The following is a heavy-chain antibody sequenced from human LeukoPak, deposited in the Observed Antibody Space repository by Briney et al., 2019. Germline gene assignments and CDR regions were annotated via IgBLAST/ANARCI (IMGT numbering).Heavy chain of an antibody. Sequence: MHWVRQAPGKPLEYVSFIHHNGDITSYADSVRGRFTVSRDNSKNTPFLDLTSLRTDDTAVYYCARDMSGTYSFDYWGQGTLVTVSS. V-gene: IGHV3-64D*06. CDR2: IHHNGDIT. J-gene: IGHJ4*02. D-gene: IGHD1-26*01. CDR3: ARDMSGTYSFDY.